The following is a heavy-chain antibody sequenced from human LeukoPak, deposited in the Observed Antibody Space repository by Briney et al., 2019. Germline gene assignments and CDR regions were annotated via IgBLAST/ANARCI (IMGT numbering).Heavy chain of an antibody. CDR1: GGSFSGYY. Sequence: SETLSLTCAVYGGSFSGYYWSWIRQPPGKGLEWIGEINRSGSTNYNPSLKSRVTISVDTSKNQFSLKLSSVTAADTAVYYCARARLRVPAATFDPWGQGTLVTVSS. J-gene: IGHJ5*02. D-gene: IGHD2-2*01. CDR2: INRSGST. CDR3: ARARLRVPAATFDP. V-gene: IGHV4-34*01.